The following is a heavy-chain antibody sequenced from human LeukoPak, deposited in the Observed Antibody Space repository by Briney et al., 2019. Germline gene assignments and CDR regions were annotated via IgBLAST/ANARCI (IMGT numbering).Heavy chain of an antibody. Sequence: SETLSLSCTVSGGSISSGGYYWSWLRQHPGKGLEWVRYIYYSGSTYYNPSLKSRVTISVDTSKNQFSLKLSSVTAADTAVYYCARDVYYGSGSYQFDPWGQGTLVTVSS. D-gene: IGHD3-10*01. CDR1: GGSISSGGYY. J-gene: IGHJ5*02. CDR3: ARDVYYGSGSYQFDP. CDR2: IYYSGST. V-gene: IGHV4-31*03.